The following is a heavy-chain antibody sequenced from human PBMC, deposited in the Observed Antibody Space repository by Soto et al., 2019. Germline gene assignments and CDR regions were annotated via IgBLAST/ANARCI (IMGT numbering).Heavy chain of an antibody. J-gene: IGHJ6*02. CDR1: GGSISSYY. D-gene: IGHD2-8*01. CDR3: ARDIMGTNYYYYGMDV. V-gene: IGHV4-59*01. CDR2: IYYSGST. Sequence: PSETLSLTCTVSGGSISSYYWSWFRQPPGKGLEWIGYIYYSGSTNYNPSLKSRVTISVDTSKNQFSLKLSSVTAADTAVYYCARDIMGTNYYYYGMDVWGQGTTVTVSS.